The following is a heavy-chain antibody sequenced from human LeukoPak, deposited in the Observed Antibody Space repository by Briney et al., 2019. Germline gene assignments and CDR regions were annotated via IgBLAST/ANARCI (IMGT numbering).Heavy chain of an antibody. Sequence: PGGSLRLSCAASGFTFSSYGMHWVRQAPGKGLEWVAVIWYGGSNKYYADSVKGRFTISRDNSKNTLYLQMNSLRAEDTAVYYCARVPLYSSTWVFDYWGQGTLVTVSS. CDR2: IWYGGSNK. CDR1: GFTFSSYG. D-gene: IGHD6-13*01. CDR3: ARVPLYSSTWVFDY. V-gene: IGHV3-33*01. J-gene: IGHJ4*02.